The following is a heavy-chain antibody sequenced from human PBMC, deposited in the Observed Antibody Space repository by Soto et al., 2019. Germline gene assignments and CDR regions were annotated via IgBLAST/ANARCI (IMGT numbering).Heavy chain of an antibody. CDR2: IIPILGVA. CDR1: GTTLSSYT. CDR3: ARVVPRYYYGMDV. Sequence: SGKVSCKASGTTLSSYTISWLRQPPGQGREWMGRIIPILGVANDAQKVQGRVTITADKATSTAYMELSSLRSEDTAVYYCARVVPRYYYGMDVWG. J-gene: IGHJ6*02. V-gene: IGHV1-69*02. D-gene: IGHD2-15*01.